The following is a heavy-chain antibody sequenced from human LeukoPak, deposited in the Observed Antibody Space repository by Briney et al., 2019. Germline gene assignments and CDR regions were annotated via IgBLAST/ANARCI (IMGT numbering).Heavy chain of an antibody. CDR3: ATRNYGGNSEYFDF. D-gene: IGHD4-23*01. V-gene: IGHV4-59*08. Sequence: SETLSLTCTVSGGSINSYYWSWIRQPPGKGLEWIGYGYYSGSTNYNPSLKSRVTISVDTSKNQLSLKLSSVTAADTAVYYCATRNYGGNSEYFDFWGQGTLVTVSS. CDR2: GYYSGST. J-gene: IGHJ4*02. CDR1: GGSINSYY.